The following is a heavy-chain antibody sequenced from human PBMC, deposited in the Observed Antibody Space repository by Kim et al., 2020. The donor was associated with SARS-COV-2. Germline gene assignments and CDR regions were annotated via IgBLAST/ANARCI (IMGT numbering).Heavy chain of an antibody. J-gene: IGHJ4*02. CDR2: IKQDANEK. D-gene: IGHD2-21*02. Sequence: GGSLRLSCAASGLTFSNYWMSWVRQAPGKGLEWVANIKQDANEKYYVDSVKGRFTISRDNAKNSLYLQMDSLRAEETAVYYCVRGGVTKGLDWGQGTLVT. CDR1: GLTFSNYW. CDR3: VRGGVTKGLD. V-gene: IGHV3-7*01.